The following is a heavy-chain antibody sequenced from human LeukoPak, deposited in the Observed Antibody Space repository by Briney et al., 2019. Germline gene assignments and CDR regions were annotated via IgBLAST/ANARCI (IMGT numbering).Heavy chain of an antibody. Sequence: SETLSLTCTVSGGSISSSSYYWGWIRQPPGKGLEWIGSIYYSGSTYYNPSLKSRVTISVDTSKNQSSLKLSSVTAADTAVYYCARHFALLRYFDWLLPFDYWGQGTLVTVSS. D-gene: IGHD3-9*01. CDR1: GGSISSSSYY. CDR3: ARHFALLRYFDWLLPFDY. J-gene: IGHJ4*02. CDR2: IYYSGST. V-gene: IGHV4-39*01.